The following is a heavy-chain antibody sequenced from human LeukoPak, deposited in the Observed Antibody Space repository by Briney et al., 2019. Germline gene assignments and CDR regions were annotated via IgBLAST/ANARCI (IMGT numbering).Heavy chain of an antibody. Sequence: GGSLRLSCAASGFTFDDYAMHRVRQAPGKGLEWVSGISWNSGSIGYADSVKGRFTISRDNAKNSLYLQMNSLRAEDTALYYCAKGSFLGPFNYYYGMDVWGQGTTVTVSS. CDR1: GFTFDDYA. D-gene: IGHD2/OR15-2a*01. CDR2: ISWNSGSI. J-gene: IGHJ6*02. CDR3: AKGSFLGPFNYYYGMDV. V-gene: IGHV3-9*01.